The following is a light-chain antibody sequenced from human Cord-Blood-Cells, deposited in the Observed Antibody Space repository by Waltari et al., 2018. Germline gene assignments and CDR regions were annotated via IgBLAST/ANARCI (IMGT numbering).Light chain of an antibody. V-gene: IGLV2-8*01. CDR1: SSDVGGYHY. CDR3: SSYAGSNNYV. CDR2: EVS. Sequence: QSALTQPPSASGSPGQSVTISCTGPSSDVGGYHYVSWYQQHPGKAPKLMIYEVSNRPSGVPDRFSGSKSGNTASLTVSGLQAEDEADYYCSSYAGSNNYVFGTGTKVTVL. J-gene: IGLJ1*01.